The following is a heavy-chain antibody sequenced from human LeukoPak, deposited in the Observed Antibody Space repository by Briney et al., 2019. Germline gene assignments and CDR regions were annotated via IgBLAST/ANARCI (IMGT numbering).Heavy chain of an antibody. CDR1: GGSFSGYY. CDR2: INHSGST. J-gene: IGHJ3*02. Sequence: SETLSLTCAVYGGSFSGYYWSWIRQPPGKGLEWIGEINHSGSTNYNPSLKSRVTISVDTSKNQFSLKLSSVTAADTAVYYCAREEGVFSDSSGYPDAFDIWGQGTMVTVSS. V-gene: IGHV4-34*01. CDR3: AREEGVFSDSSGYPDAFDI. D-gene: IGHD3-22*01.